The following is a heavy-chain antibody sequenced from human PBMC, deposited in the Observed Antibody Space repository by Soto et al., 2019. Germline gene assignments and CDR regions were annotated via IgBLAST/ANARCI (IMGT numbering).Heavy chain of an antibody. CDR3: ARGGIAAADPYYYYYYMDV. Sequence: GASVKVSCKASGYTFTGYYMHWVRQAPGQGLEWMGWINPNSGGTNYAQKFQGWVTMTRDTSISTAYMELSRLRSDDTAVYYCARGGIAAADPYYYYYYMDVWGKGTTVTVSS. D-gene: IGHD6-13*01. CDR2: INPNSGGT. CDR1: GYTFTGYY. J-gene: IGHJ6*03. V-gene: IGHV1-2*04.